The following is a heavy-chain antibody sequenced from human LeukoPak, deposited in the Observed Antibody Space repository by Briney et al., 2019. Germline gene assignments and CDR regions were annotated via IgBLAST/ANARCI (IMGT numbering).Heavy chain of an antibody. V-gene: IGHV1-2*02. J-gene: IGHJ4*02. Sequence: GASVKVSCKASGYSFTSYSINWVRQAPGQGLEWMGWINPNSGGTNYAQKFQGRVTMTRDTSISTAYMELSRLRSDDKAVYYCARIKAPSRYFDYWGQGTLVTVSS. CDR1: GYSFTSYS. CDR2: INPNSGGT. CDR3: ARIKAPSRYFDY.